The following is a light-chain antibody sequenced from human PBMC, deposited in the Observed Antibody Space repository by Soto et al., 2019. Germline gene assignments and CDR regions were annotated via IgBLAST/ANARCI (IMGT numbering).Light chain of an antibody. CDR2: EVT. CDR3: SSYTIGSTYV. Sequence: QSALTQPASVSASPGQSITISCTGTSSDVGTYDDVSWYRQHPGKAPGLLIYEVTNRPSGVSNRFSGSKSGDTASLTISGLQAEDEGDYYCSSYTIGSTYVFGSGTQLTVL. CDR1: SSDVGTYDD. J-gene: IGLJ1*01. V-gene: IGLV2-14*01.